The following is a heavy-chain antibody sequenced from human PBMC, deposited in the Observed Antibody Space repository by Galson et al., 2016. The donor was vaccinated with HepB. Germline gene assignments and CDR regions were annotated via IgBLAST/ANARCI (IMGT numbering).Heavy chain of an antibody. CDR3: AREDTSSLDDY. J-gene: IGHJ4*02. Sequence: SVKVSCKASGYTFFTYGITWVRQAPGQGLEWMGWISGFNGNTDYAEKFQGRVTMTTDTSTSTAYMELRSLKSDDTAVYYCAREDTSSLDDYWGQGTLVTVSS. D-gene: IGHD2-2*01. CDR2: ISGFNGNT. V-gene: IGHV1-18*01. CDR1: GYTFFTYG.